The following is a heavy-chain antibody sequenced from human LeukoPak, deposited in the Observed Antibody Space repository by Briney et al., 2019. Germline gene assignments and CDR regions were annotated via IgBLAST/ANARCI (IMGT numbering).Heavy chain of an antibody. CDR2: FDPGSGEI. V-gene: IGHV1-24*01. J-gene: IGHJ4*02. D-gene: IGHD3-9*01. CDR1: GYSLTELS. Sequence: ASVKVSRKVSGYSLTELSTHWVRQAPGKGREWMGGFDPGSGEIIYEQKFQDRVTMTEDTFTDTAYMELSSLRSEDTALYYCATGTHYDLLPFWGQGTLVTVSS. CDR3: ATGTHYDLLPF.